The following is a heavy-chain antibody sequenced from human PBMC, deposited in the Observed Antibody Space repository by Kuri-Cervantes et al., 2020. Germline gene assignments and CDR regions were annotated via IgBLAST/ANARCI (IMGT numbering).Heavy chain of an antibody. V-gene: IGHV3-19*01. J-gene: IGHJ4*02. Sequence: GGSLRLSCAASGFSFSSYGMSWVRQAPGKGLEWVSGVSWNGSRTHYADSVKGRFIISRDNSKNTLYLQLNSLRAEDTAVYYCAKDMADSSGWFFDYWGQGTLVTVSS. D-gene: IGHD6-19*01. CDR3: AKDMADSSGWFFDY. CDR1: GFSFSSYG. CDR2: VSWNGSRT.